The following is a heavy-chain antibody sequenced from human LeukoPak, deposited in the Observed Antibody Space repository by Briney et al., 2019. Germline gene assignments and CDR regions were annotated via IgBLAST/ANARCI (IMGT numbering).Heavy chain of an antibody. CDR1: GDSVSGSPAV. J-gene: IGHJ4*02. CDR3: ARGAVRGNTNFDY. Sequence: SQTLSLTCAISGDSVSGSPAVWNWIRQSPLRGLEWLGRAYNRSKWYIDYAVSVNGRITITPDTSKNQFSLQLNSVTPEDTAVYYCARGAVRGNTNFDYWGQGTLVTVSS. V-gene: IGHV6-1*01. CDR2: AYNRSKWYI. D-gene: IGHD3-10*01.